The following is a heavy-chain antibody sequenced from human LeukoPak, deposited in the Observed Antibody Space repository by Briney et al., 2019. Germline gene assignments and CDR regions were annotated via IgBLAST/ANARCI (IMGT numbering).Heavy chain of an antibody. D-gene: IGHD3-22*01. CDR3: ARHPYYYYSSAYLRHDALDI. CDR2: IIPIFGTA. J-gene: IGHJ3*02. Sequence: SLKVSCKASGGTFSSYAISWVRQAPGQGLEWTGGIIPIFGTANYAQKFQGRVTITAHESTTTAYMELSSLRSEDTAVYYCARHPYYYYSSAYLRHDALDIWGQGTMVTVSS. CDR1: GGTFSSYA. V-gene: IGHV1-69*13.